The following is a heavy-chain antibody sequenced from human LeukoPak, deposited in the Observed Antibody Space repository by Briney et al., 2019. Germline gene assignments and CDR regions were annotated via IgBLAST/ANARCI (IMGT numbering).Heavy chain of an antibody. D-gene: IGHD6-13*01. CDR3: ARTPDSWYYFDY. CDR1: GGTFSSYA. V-gene: IGHV1-69*04. Sequence: SVKVSCKASGGTFSSYAISWVRQAPGQGLEWMGRIIPILGIANYAQKFQGRVTITVDKSTSTAYMELSSLRSEDTAVYYCARTPDSWYYFDYWGQGTLVTVSS. CDR2: IIPILGIA. J-gene: IGHJ4*02.